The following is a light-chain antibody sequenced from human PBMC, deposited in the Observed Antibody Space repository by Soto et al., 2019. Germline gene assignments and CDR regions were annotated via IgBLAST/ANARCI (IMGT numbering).Light chain of an antibody. CDR1: QGIGKY. CDR3: QKDDTVPWT. CDR2: GAS. V-gene: IGKV1-27*01. Sequence: DIQITQSPSSLPASVGDRVTITCRASQGIGKYLVWYQQKPGRVPKLLIYGASTLHSGVPSRFSGSGSGTYFPLTMTRLQPEDFATYYCQKDDTVPWTFGEGTKGEIK. J-gene: IGKJ1*01.